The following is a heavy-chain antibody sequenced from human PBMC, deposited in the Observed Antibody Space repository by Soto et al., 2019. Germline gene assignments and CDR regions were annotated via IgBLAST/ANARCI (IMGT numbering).Heavy chain of an antibody. Sequence: SGPLCLTCTVSGGSISSYYWSWIRQPPGKGLEWIGYIYYSGSTNYNPSLKSRVTISVDTSKNQFPLKLSSVTAADTAVYYCARDEGHCSGGSCYPFDWGQGTLVNVS. CDR1: GGSISSYY. V-gene: IGHV4-59*01. CDR2: IYYSGST. J-gene: IGHJ4*02. D-gene: IGHD2-15*01. CDR3: ARDEGHCSGGSCYPFD.